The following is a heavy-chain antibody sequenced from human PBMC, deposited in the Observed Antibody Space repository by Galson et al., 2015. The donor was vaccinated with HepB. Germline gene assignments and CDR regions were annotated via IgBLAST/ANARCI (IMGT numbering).Heavy chain of an antibody. D-gene: IGHD6-19*01. J-gene: IGHJ4*02. CDR2: VNAGNGNT. CDR1: GYTFTSYA. V-gene: IGHV1-3*01. CDR3: ASSGWSPNYFDY. Sequence: SVKVSCKASGYTFTSYAMHWVRQAPGQRLEWMGWVNAGNGNTKYSQKFQGRVTITRDTSASTAYMELSSLRSEDTAVYYCASSGWSPNYFDYWGQGTLVTVSS.